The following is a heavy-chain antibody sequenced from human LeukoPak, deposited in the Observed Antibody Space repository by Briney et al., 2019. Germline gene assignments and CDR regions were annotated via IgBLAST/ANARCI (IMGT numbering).Heavy chain of an antibody. Sequence: QAGGSLRLSCAASGITFSNAWMSWVRQAPGKGLEWVANIKQDGSEKYYVDSVKGRFTISRDNAKNSLYLQMNSLRAEDTAVYYCAREIGSSSYFDYWGQGTLVTVSS. J-gene: IGHJ4*02. CDR3: AREIGSSSYFDY. CDR2: IKQDGSEK. CDR1: GITFSNAW. D-gene: IGHD6-6*01. V-gene: IGHV3-7*01.